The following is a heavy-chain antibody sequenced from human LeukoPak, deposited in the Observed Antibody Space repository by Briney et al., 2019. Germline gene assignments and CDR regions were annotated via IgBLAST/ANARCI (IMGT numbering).Heavy chain of an antibody. CDR3: AKEERYAYYGSGSYVYGMDV. V-gene: IGHV3-30*18. J-gene: IGHJ6*02. CDR1: GFTFSGYG. CDR2: ISYDGSNK. D-gene: IGHD3-10*01. Sequence: GGSLRLSCAASGFTFSGYGMHWVRQAPGKGLEWVAVISYDGSNKYYADSVKGRFTISRDNSKNTLYLQMNSLRAEDTAVYYCAKEERYAYYGSGSYVYGMDVWGQGTTVTVSS.